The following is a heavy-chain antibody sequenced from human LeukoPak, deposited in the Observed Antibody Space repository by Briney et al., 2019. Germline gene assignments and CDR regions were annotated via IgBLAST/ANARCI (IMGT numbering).Heavy chain of an antibody. D-gene: IGHD5-12*01. CDR2: IYNSAST. Sequence: SETLSLSCTVSGDSITSTTYFWEWIPQPPGKGLEWFGNIYNSASTHYTPSLKSRVTISGDTSENHLSLKLSSLTAADTAIYYCARHCRPGYGGYENAFDIWGQGTMVTVSS. J-gene: IGHJ3*02. V-gene: IGHV4-39*02. CDR3: ARHCRPGYGGYENAFDI. CDR1: GDSITSTTYF.